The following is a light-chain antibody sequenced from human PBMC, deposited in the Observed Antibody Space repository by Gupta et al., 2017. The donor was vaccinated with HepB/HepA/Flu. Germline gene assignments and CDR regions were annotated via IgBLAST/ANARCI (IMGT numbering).Light chain of an antibody. Sequence: DFHLTQSPSFLSASLGDRVTITCRASQAISRYLEWYQQKPGTAPRLLIYAGSTFQSGVPSRFSGSGYGTEFTLTSSSRQHEDCENYYCQQLNGYPHFGQGTRLEVK. CDR3: QQLNGYPH. J-gene: IGKJ5*01. CDR1: QAISRY. CDR2: AGS. V-gene: IGKV1-9*01.